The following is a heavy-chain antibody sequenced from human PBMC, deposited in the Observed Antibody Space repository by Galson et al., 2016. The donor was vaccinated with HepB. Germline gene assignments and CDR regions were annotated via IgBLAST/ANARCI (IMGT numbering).Heavy chain of an antibody. D-gene: IGHD5-24*01. Sequence: QSGAEVKEPGESLQISCTASGYTFSTYWLAWMRQMPGKGLECMGIIDPRDSDTRYRPPFAGHVTFSADETTNTAYLQWDSPKASDSAIYYGARLAGRQLYYFGGMDVWGQGTTVTVS. CDR2: IDPRDSDT. J-gene: IGHJ6*02. V-gene: IGHV5-51*01. CDR1: GYTFSTYW. CDR3: ARLAGRQLYYFGGMDV.